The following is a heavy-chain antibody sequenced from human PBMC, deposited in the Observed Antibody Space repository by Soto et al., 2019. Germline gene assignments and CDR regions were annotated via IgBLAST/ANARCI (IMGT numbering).Heavy chain of an antibody. D-gene: IGHD3-10*01. Sequence: PGGSLRLSCAASGFTFSSYAMHWVRQAPGKGMEWVAVISYDGSNKYYADSVKGRFTISRDNSKNTLYLQMNSLRAEDTAVYYCARGYYGSGSYVPYCYYGMDVWGQGTTVTVSS. CDR3: ARGYYGSGSYVPYCYYGMDV. V-gene: IGHV3-30-3*01. CDR2: ISYDGSNK. J-gene: IGHJ6*02. CDR1: GFTFSSYA.